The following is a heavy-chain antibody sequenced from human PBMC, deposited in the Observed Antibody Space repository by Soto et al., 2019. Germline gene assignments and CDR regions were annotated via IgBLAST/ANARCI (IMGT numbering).Heavy chain of an antibody. V-gene: IGHV1-8*01. CDR3: ARGVLRFLEWLFRGMDV. CDR2: MNPNSGNT. D-gene: IGHD3-3*01. Sequence: QVQLVQSGAEVKKPGASVKVSCKASGYTFTSYDINWVRQATGQGLEWMGWMNPNSGNTGYAQKFQGRVTMTRNTSISTAYMELSSLRSEDPAVYYCARGVLRFLEWLFRGMDVWGQGTTVTVSS. CDR1: GYTFTSYD. J-gene: IGHJ6*02.